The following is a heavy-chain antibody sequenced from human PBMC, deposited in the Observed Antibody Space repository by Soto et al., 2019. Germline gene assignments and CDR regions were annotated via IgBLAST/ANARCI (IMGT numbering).Heavy chain of an antibody. J-gene: IGHJ6*02. V-gene: IGHV4-4*02. D-gene: IGHD2-21*02. CDR1: GGSISSSNC. Sequence: SETLSLTCAVSGGSISSSNCWSCVRQPPGKGLEWIGEIYHSGSTNYNPSLKSRVTISVDKSKNQFSLKLSSVTAADTAVYYCARDKAEGDYYYYYGMDVWGQGTTVTVSS. CDR3: ARDKAEGDYYYYYGMDV. CDR2: IYHSGST.